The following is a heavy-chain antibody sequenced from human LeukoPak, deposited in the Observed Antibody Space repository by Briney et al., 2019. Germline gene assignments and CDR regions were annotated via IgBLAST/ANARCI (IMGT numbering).Heavy chain of an antibody. J-gene: IGHJ3*02. Sequence: SPSETLSLTCTVSGGSISSYYWSWIRQPAGKGLEWIGRIYTSGSTNYNPSLKSRVTMSVDTSKNQFSLKLSSVTAADTAVYYCARVTVVVPAAIGAFDIWGQGTMVTVSS. CDR2: IYTSGST. D-gene: IGHD2-2*01. CDR1: GGSISSYY. CDR3: ARVTVVVPAAIGAFDI. V-gene: IGHV4-4*07.